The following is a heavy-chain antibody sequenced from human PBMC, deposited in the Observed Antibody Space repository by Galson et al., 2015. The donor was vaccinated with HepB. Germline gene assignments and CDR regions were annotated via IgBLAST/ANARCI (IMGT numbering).Heavy chain of an antibody. CDR3: AGAPLRYCSGGSCNWGWFDP. CDR1: GFSFNRYG. CDR2: IWSDGINK. D-gene: IGHD2-15*01. V-gene: IGHV3-33*01. Sequence: SLRLSCAVSGFSFNRYGMHWVRQAPGKGLEWVAVIWSDGINKNYADSVKGRFTISRDNSKNTLFLQMNSLRAEDTAIYYCAGAPLRYCSGGSCNWGWFDPWGQGTLVPVSS. J-gene: IGHJ5*02.